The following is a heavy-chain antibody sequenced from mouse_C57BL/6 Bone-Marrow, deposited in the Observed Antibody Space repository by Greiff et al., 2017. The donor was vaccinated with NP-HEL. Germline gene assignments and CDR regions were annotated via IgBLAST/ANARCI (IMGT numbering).Heavy chain of an antibody. Sequence: VKLVESGAELVKPGASVKISCKASGYAFSSYWMNWVKQRPGKGLEWIGQIYPGDGDTNYNGKFKGKATLTADKSSSTAYMQLSSLTSEDSAVYFCAREGLRRGYYFDYWGQGTTLTVSS. CDR1: GYAFSSYW. D-gene: IGHD2-4*01. CDR2: IYPGDGDT. CDR3: AREGLRRGYYFDY. V-gene: IGHV1-80*01. J-gene: IGHJ2*01.